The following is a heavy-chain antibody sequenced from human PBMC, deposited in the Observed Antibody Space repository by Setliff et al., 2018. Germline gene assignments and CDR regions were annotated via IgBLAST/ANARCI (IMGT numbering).Heavy chain of an antibody. CDR1: DDSIYSDYYF. D-gene: IGHD4-4*01. Sequence: PSETLSLTCSVSDDSIYSDYYFWGWIRQPPGKGLEWIGTISSSGTSKYNSSLGGRATLSIDVPERQFALRLSSVTDADTAVYFCAREGRWDYSYPIYWGQGIRVT. V-gene: IGHV4-39*01. CDR3: AREGRWDYSYPIY. CDR2: ISSSGTS. J-gene: IGHJ4*02.